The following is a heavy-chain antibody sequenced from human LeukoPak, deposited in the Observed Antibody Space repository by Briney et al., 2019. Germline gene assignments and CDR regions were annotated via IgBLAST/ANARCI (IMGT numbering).Heavy chain of an antibody. CDR2: ISYDGSNK. J-gene: IGHJ4*02. D-gene: IGHD2-8*01. CDR1: GFTFSSYA. CDR3: ARDDIVLMVTDY. V-gene: IGHV3-30-3*01. Sequence: PGGSLRLSCAASGFTFSSYAMHWVRQAPGKGLEWVAVISYDGSNKYYADSVKGRFTISRDNAKNSLYLQMNSLRAEDTAVYYCARDDIVLMVTDYWGQGTLVTVSS.